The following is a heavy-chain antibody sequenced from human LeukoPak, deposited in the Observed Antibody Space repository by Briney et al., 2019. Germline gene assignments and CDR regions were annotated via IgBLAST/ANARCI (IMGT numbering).Heavy chain of an antibody. J-gene: IGHJ4*02. V-gene: IGHV3-48*01. Sequence: PGGSLRLSCAASGFTFSSYSMNWVRQAPGKGLEWVSYISSSSSTIYYADSVKGRFTISRDNAKNSLYLQMNSLRAEDTAVYYCARSLDSSSRYRLGPFDYWGQGTLVTVSS. CDR1: GFTFSSYS. CDR3: ARSLDSSSRYRLGPFDY. CDR2: ISSSSSTI. D-gene: IGHD6-13*01.